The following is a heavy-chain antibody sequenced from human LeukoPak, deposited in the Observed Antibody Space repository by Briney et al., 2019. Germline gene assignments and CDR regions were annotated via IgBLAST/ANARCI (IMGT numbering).Heavy chain of an antibody. Sequence: GGSLRLSCAASGFTFSTYSMNWVRQAPGKGLEWVSYISSSGSTIYYADSVKGRFTISRDNAKNSLYLQMNSLRAEDTAVYYCARGSSPFGGVITNFDYWGQGTLVTVSS. CDR2: ISSSGSTI. V-gene: IGHV3-48*04. D-gene: IGHD3-16*02. CDR1: GFTFSTYS. J-gene: IGHJ4*02. CDR3: ARGSSPFGGVITNFDY.